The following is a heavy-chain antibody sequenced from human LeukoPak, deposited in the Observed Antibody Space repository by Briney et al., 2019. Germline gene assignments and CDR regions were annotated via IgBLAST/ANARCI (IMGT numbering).Heavy chain of an antibody. CDR2: IIPIFGTA. J-gene: IGHJ4*02. V-gene: IGHV1-69*05. CDR3: ARSWDRGAGDLDY. D-gene: IGHD3-10*01. Sequence: SVKVSCKASGGTFSSYAISWVRQAPGQGLEWMGGIIPIFGTANYAQKFQGRVTITTDESTSTAYVELSSLRSEDTAVYYCARSWDRGAGDLDYWGQGTLVTVSS. CDR1: GGTFSSYA.